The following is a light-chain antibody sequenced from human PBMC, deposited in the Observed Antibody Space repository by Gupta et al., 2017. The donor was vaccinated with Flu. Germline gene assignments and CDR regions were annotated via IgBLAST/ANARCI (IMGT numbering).Light chain of an antibody. Sequence: AIRMTQSPSSFSASTGDRVTITCRASQGISSYLAWYQQKPGKAPKLLIYAASTLQSGVPSRFSGSGSGTDFTLTISCLQSEDFATYYCQQYDSYPPSSFGQGTKLEIK. CDR1: QGISSY. CDR3: QQYDSYPPSS. V-gene: IGKV1-8*01. CDR2: AAS. J-gene: IGKJ2*04.